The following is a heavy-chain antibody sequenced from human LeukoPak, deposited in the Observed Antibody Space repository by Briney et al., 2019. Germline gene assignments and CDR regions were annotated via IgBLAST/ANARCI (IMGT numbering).Heavy chain of an antibody. CDR2: MNPNSGNT. J-gene: IGHJ4*02. Sequence: ASVKVSCKASGYTFTSYDINWVRQATGQGLEWMGWMNPNSGNTGYAQKFQGRVTMTRNTSISTAYMELSSLRSEDTAVYYCASDQLGYCSGGSCYSDRPFDYWGQGTLVTVSS. V-gene: IGHV1-8*01. CDR1: GYTFTSYD. CDR3: ASDQLGYCSGGSCYSDRPFDY. D-gene: IGHD2-15*01.